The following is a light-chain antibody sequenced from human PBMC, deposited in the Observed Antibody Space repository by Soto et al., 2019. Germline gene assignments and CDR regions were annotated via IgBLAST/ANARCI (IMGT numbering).Light chain of an antibody. CDR1: SGDIGGYNY. CDR3: SSYPTNITPVV. J-gene: IGLJ2*01. V-gene: IGLV2-14*01. Sequence: QSVLTQPASVSGSPGQSITISCTGTSGDIGGYNYVSWYQQHPGKAPKLLISEVTNLPSGVSNRFSGSKSGNTASLTISGLQAEDEADYSCSSYPTNITPVVFGGGTQLTVL. CDR2: EVT.